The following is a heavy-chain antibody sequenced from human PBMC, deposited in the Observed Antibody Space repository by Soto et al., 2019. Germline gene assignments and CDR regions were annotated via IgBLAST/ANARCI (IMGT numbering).Heavy chain of an antibody. J-gene: IGHJ6*02. D-gene: IGHD3-10*01. Sequence: SETLSLTCTVSGGSVSSGDYFWSWLRQSPGKRLEWIAYIYYSGSTNYNPSLKSRATISVDTSKSQVSLTLTSMTAADAALYYCARSPNYYYYVLDVWGQGAAVTVFS. CDR3: ARSPNYYYYVLDV. CDR2: IYYSGST. V-gene: IGHV4-61*08. CDR1: GGSVSSGDYF.